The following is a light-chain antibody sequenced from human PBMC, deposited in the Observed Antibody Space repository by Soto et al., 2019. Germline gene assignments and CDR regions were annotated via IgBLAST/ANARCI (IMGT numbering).Light chain of an antibody. CDR3: QQYYSYAPT. J-gene: IGKJ2*01. V-gene: IGKV1-8*01. CDR1: QGISSY. Sequence: AIRMTQSPSSFAASTGDRVTITCLASQGISSYLAWYQQKPGKAPKLLIYAASTLQRGVPSRFSGSGSGTDVTLTISCLQSEDCATYYCQQYYSYAPTFGEGTKLEIK. CDR2: AAS.